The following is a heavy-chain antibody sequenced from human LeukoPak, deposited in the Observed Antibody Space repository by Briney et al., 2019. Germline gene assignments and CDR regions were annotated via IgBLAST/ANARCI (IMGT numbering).Heavy chain of an antibody. CDR2: IYYSGST. CDR3: ARLKCISTTCPSRYVMDV. CDR1: GVSLTAYS. J-gene: IGHJ6*02. Sequence: PSETLCLTCGVSGVSLTAYSMGWVRHPPGKGLGYIWDIYYSGSTNYNHSLKSRVTISVDTSKDQFSLNLTSVTAADTAVYYCARLKCISTTCPSRYVMDVWGQGTTVTVSS. D-gene: IGHD2-2*01. V-gene: IGHV4-59*01.